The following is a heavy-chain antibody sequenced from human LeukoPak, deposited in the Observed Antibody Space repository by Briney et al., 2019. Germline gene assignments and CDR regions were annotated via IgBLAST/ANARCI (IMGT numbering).Heavy chain of an antibody. CDR2: IVSSGST. J-gene: IGHJ6*03. CDR1: GGSISSYY. CDR3: ARVSNKDA. Sequence: PSETLCLTCTVSGGSISSYYWSRIRQPAGKGPQCIGRIVSSGSTHYTPPLKSRVTVAVDPAKNQLSLRLSPETPADTAVDSCARVSNKDAWGTGATGTVPS. V-gene: IGHV4-4*07.